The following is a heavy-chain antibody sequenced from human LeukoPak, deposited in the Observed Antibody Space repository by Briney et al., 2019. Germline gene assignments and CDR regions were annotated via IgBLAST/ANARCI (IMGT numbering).Heavy chain of an antibody. Sequence: SGTLSLTWAVSGGSISSSNWWSWVRQPPGKGLEWIGEIYHSGSTSCNPSLKSRVTISVDKSKNQFSLKLSSVTAADTAVYYCARVTYDFWSATIDYWGQGTLVTVPS. V-gene: IGHV4-4*02. CDR1: GGSISSSNW. CDR3: ARVTYDFWSATIDY. J-gene: IGHJ4*02. D-gene: IGHD3-3*01. CDR2: IYHSGST.